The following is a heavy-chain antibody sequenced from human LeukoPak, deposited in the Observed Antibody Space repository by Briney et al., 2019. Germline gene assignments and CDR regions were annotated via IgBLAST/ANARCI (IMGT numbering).Heavy chain of an antibody. CDR3: ARQVVAAAGTYYYYYYMDV. CDR1: GYSFTSYW. Sequence: GESLKISCKGSGYSFTSYWIGWVRQMPGKGLEWMGIIYPGDSDTRYSPSFQGQVTISADKSISTAYLQWSSLKASDTAMYYCARQVVAAAGTYYYYYYMDVWGKGTTVTVSS. V-gene: IGHV5-51*01. D-gene: IGHD6-13*01. CDR2: IYPGDSDT. J-gene: IGHJ6*03.